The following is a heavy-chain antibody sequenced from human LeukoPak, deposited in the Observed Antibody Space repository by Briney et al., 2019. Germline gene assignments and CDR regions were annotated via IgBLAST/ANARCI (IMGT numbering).Heavy chain of an antibody. CDR1: GFTFSTNY. J-gene: IGHJ4*02. CDR2: IYSGGNT. Sequence: PGGSLRLSCAASGFTFSTNYMSWVRQAPGKGLEWVSLIYSGGNTNYADSVKGRFTISRDTSKNTLYLQMNSLSAEDTAVYYCARDRVNWNDVGGLFDYWGQGTLVTVSS. V-gene: IGHV3-53*01. D-gene: IGHD1-1*01. CDR3: ARDRVNWNDVGGLFDY.